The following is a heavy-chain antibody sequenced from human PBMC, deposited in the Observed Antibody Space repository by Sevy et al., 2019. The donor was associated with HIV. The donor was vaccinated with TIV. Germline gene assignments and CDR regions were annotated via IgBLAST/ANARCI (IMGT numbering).Heavy chain of an antibody. CDR2: IKQDESAK. D-gene: IGHD3-22*01. CDR3: ARAEQVTMLVVFGGLYFDS. V-gene: IGHV3-7*03. Sequence: GGSLRLSCAASGFTFSRYWMTWVRQAPGKGLEWVANIKQDESAKYYVDSLKGRFTISSDNAKNSLYLQMNSLRADDTAVYYCARAEQVTMLVVFGGLYFDSWGQGTLVTVSS. J-gene: IGHJ4*02. CDR1: GFTFSRYW.